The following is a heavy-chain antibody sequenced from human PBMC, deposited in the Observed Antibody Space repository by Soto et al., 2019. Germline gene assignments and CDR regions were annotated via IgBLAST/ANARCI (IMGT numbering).Heavy chain of an antibody. CDR2: ISTSGDRS. D-gene: IGHD3-10*01. Sequence: GGSLRLSCAASGFTFSSYAMSWVRQAPGKGLEWVSSISTSGDRSFYADSVQGRFTISRDNSKNTLYLQMNSLRADDTAVYHCARDMDDALAYYIFDYWGQGTLVTVSS. J-gene: IGHJ4*02. V-gene: IGHV3-23*01. CDR3: ARDMDDALAYYIFDY. CDR1: GFTFSSYA.